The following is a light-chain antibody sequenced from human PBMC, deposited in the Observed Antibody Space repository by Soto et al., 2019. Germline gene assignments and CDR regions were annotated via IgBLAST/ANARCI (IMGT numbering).Light chain of an antibody. CDR1: QSISRK. V-gene: IGKV3-15*01. J-gene: IGKJ1*01. Sequence: EIVMTQSPATLSVSPGEGATLSCRASQSISRKLAWYQQKPGQAPRLLIYSASTRATGVPARFSGSGSGTEFTLTISSLQSEDLAVYYCQHYNDWRWTFGQGTKVEIK. CDR2: SAS. CDR3: QHYNDWRWT.